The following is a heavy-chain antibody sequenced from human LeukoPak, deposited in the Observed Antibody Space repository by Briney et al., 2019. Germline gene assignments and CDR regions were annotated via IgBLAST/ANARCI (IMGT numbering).Heavy chain of an antibody. CDR1: GGSISSGSYY. CDR2: IHYSGTT. Sequence: SETLSLTCTGSGGSISSGSYYWGWIRQPPGQGLEWIGNIHYSGTTYDNPSLKSRVSISVDTTKNKFSLKLSSVTAADTAVYYCARHPCSSTNCLDFYGMDVWGQGTTVTVSS. D-gene: IGHD2-2*01. CDR3: ARHPCSSTNCLDFYGMDV. J-gene: IGHJ6*02. V-gene: IGHV4-39*01.